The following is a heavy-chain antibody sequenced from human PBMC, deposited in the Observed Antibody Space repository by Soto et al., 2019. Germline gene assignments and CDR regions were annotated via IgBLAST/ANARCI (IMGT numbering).Heavy chain of an antibody. Sequence: QVQLVQSGAEVKKPGASVKVSCKASGYTFTSYGISWVRQAPGQGLVWMGWISAYSRSTNYAQKLQGRVTMTTDTSTSTAYMELSSLTSDDTAVYYCARSIAAAVDFDYWGQVTLVTVSS. V-gene: IGHV1-18*01. CDR2: ISAYSRST. CDR3: ARSIAAAVDFDY. CDR1: GYTFTSYG. D-gene: IGHD6-6*01. J-gene: IGHJ4*02.